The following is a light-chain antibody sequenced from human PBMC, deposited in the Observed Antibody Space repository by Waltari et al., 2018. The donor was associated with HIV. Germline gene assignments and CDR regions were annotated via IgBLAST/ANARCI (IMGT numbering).Light chain of an antibody. CDR3: QSYDRSLSASVV. CDR2: VNQ. V-gene: IGLV1-40*01. CDR1: SSNIGADYD. J-gene: IGLJ2*01. Sequence: QSVLTQPPSGSGAPGQRVTISCTGGSSNIGADYDVHWYQQIPGTAPKLLISVNQNRPPGVPCLFPASKSGTSASLAITGLQAEDEADYFCQSYDRSLSASVVFGGGTKLTVL.